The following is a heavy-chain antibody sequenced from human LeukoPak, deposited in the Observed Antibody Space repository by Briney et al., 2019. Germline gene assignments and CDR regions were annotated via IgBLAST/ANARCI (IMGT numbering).Heavy chain of an antibody. CDR2: IHPHGIF. V-gene: IGHV4-34*01. J-gene: IGHJ5*02. CDR3: SRGRDRSKAGHH. Sequence: PSETLSLTCDLSGGSCDDNYCSWIRQPPGKGLEWIGEIHPHGIFYYNSSLMSRVTISIDTSKTQFSLRLTSVTAADTAFYYCSRGRDRSKAGHHWGPGSLVTVSS. CDR1: GGSCDDNY. D-gene: IGHD5-24*01.